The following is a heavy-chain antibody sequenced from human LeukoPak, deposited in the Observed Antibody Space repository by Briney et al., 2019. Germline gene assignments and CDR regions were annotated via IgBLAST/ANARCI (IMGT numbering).Heavy chain of an antibody. Sequence: SETLSLTCTVSGYSISSGYYWGWIRQPPGKGLEWIGSIYHSGSTYYNPSLKSRVTISVDTSKNQFSLKLSSVTAADTAVYYCARDRITFGGVIVFGWGMNAFDIWGQGTMVTVSS. CDR3: ARDRITFGGVIVFGWGMNAFDI. V-gene: IGHV4-38-2*02. D-gene: IGHD3-16*02. J-gene: IGHJ3*02. CDR2: IYHSGST. CDR1: GYSISSGYY.